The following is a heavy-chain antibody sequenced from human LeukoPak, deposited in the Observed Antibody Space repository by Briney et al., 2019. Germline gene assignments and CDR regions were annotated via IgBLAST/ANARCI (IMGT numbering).Heavy chain of an antibody. J-gene: IGHJ3*02. V-gene: IGHV3-23*01. Sequence: GGSLRLSCAASGFTFSSYAMSWVRQAPGKGLERVSAISGSGGSTYYADSVKGRFTISRDNSKNTLYLQMNSLRAEDTAVYYCAKDFITMIVVAKGRAFDIWGQGTMVTVSS. CDR2: ISGSGGST. D-gene: IGHD3-22*01. CDR3: AKDFITMIVVAKGRAFDI. CDR1: GFTFSSYA.